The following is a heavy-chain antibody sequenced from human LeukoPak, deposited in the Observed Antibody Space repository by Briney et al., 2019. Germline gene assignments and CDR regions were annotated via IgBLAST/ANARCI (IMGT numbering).Heavy chain of an antibody. CDR3: IVFGDSNH. J-gene: IGHJ5*02. V-gene: IGHV3-53*01. D-gene: IGHD4-17*01. Sequence: GGSLRLSCAASGLTGSHNYVSWVRQAPGRGLEWVSAIHTSGDTCYADSVKGRFTISRDTSKNTLYLQINSLRVEDTAVYYCIVFGDSNHWGQGTLVTVSS. CDR1: GLTGSHNY. CDR2: IHTSGDT.